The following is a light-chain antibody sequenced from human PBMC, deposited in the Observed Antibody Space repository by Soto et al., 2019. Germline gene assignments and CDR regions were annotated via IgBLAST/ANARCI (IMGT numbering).Light chain of an antibody. J-gene: IGLJ2*01. V-gene: IGLV1-44*01. CDR3: AAWDDSLNGAV. CDR2: SNN. Sequence: QLVLTQPPSASGTPGQRVTISCSGSSSNIGSNSVNWYQQLPGTAPKLLIYSNNQRPSGVPDRFSGSKSGTSASLAISGLQSEDEADYYCAAWDDSLNGAVFGGGTKVTVL. CDR1: SSNIGSNS.